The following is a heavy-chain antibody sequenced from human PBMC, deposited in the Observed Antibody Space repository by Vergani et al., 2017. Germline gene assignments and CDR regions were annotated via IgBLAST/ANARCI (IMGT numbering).Heavy chain of an antibody. CDR3: ARSRIYYGAGSPDY. V-gene: IGHV4-59*02. D-gene: IGHD3-10*01. CDR1: GASVNSYY. CDR2: VSFRGDT. Sequence: QVKLQESGPGLVKPSETLSLTCTVSGASVNSYYWSWIRQPPGKGLEWMGYVSFRGDTLYDPSVKGRMTISLNTSSNQFSLYLTSVTAADTAVYYCARSRIYYGAGSPDYWGQETLVTVSS. J-gene: IGHJ4*02.